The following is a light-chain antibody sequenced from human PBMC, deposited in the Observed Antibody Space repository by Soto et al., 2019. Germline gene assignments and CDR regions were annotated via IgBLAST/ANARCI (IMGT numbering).Light chain of an antibody. CDR3: QQYGSSGT. CDR1: QTISRY. V-gene: IGKV1-39*01. Sequence: DSQMTQSPSSLSASVGERVNVTCRASQTISRYVNWYQQKPGKAPTLLISSASSLERGVPSRFSGGGSGTDFTLTISRLEPEDFAVYYCQQYGSSGTFGQGTKVDIK. CDR2: SAS. J-gene: IGKJ1*01.